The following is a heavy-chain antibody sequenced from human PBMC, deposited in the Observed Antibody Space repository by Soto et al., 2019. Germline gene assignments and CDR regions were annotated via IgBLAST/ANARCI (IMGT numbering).Heavy chain of an antibody. CDR3: ASLCGGDCFDWFDP. CDR1: GYTFTSYD. Sequence: QVQLVQSGAEVKKPGASVKVSCKASGYTFTSYDINWVRQATGQGLEWMGWMNPNSGNTGNAQKFQGRVTMTRNTSISTAYMELSRLRSEGTAVYYCASLCGGDCFDWFDPWGQGTLVTVSS. V-gene: IGHV1-8*01. J-gene: IGHJ5*02. D-gene: IGHD2-21*02. CDR2: MNPNSGNT.